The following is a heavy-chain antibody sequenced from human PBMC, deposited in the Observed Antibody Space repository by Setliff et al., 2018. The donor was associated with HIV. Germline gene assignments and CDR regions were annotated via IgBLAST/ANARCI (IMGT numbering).Heavy chain of an antibody. CDR2: IYYSGST. D-gene: IGHD5-12*01. J-gene: IGHJ4*02. CDR1: GGSISSGDYY. V-gene: IGHV4-30-4*08. Sequence: PSETLSLTCTVSGGSISSGDYYWSWIRQPPGKGLEWIGYIYYSGSTYYSPSLKSRVTISVDTSKNQFSLKLSSVTAADTAVYYCARASRRWLQFDYWGQGTLVTVS. CDR3: ARASRRWLQFDY.